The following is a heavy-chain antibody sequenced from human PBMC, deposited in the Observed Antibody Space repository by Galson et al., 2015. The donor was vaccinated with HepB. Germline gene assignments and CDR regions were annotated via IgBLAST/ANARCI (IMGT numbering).Heavy chain of an antibody. CDR3: ARVTLWGADFDY. CDR1: GFTFSYYN. D-gene: IGHD4/OR15-4a*01. CDR2: ISSSSSTK. J-gene: IGHJ4*02. V-gene: IGHV3-48*04. Sequence: SLRLSCAASGFTFSYYNMNWVRQAPGKGLEWVSHISSSSSTKYYAGSVRGRFTISRDNAKNSLFLQMNSLRAEDTAVYYCARVTLWGADFDYWGQGTLVTVSS.